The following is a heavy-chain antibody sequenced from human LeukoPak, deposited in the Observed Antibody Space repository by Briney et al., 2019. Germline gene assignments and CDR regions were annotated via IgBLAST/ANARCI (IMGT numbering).Heavy chain of an antibody. CDR3: AKDYDFWSGTPSFDY. CDR2: ISGSGGAT. V-gene: IGHV3-23*01. CDR1: GFTFSSYA. D-gene: IGHD3-3*01. Sequence: GGSLRLSCAASGFTFSSYAMSWVRQAPGKGLEWISGISGSGGATHYADSVKGRFTISRDNSRNTLYLQLNSLRVEDTAVYYCAKDYDFWSGTPSFDYWGQGTLVTVSS. J-gene: IGHJ4*02.